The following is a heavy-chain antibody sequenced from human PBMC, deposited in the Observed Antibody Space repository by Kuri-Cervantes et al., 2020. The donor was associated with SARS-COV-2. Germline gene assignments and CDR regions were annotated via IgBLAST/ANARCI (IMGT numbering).Heavy chain of an antibody. CDR3: TTDPNYDFWSGYPQFDY. V-gene: IGHV3-15*01. CDR1: GFTFSSYA. J-gene: IGHJ4*02. D-gene: IGHD3-3*01. Sequence: GGSLRLSCAVSGFTFSSYAMSWVRQAPGKGLEWVGRIKSKTDGGTTDYAAPVKGRFTISRDDSKNTLYLQMNSLKTEDTAVYYCTTDPNYDFWSGYPQFDYWGQGTLVTVSS. CDR2: IKSKTDGGTT.